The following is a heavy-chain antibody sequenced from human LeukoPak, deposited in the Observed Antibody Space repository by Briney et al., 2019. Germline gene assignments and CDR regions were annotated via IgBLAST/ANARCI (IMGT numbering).Heavy chain of an antibody. CDR3: ARGSHDYSNDYYFDY. CDR1: GFTFSSYS. CDR2: IKQDGGEK. J-gene: IGHJ4*02. V-gene: IGHV3-7*01. D-gene: IGHD4-11*01. Sequence: GGSLRLSCAASGFTFSSYSMSWVRQAPGKGLEWVANIKQDGGEKYYVNSVKGRFTISRDNAKNSLYLQMNSLRAEDTAVYYCARGSHDYSNDYYFDYWGQGTLVTVSS.